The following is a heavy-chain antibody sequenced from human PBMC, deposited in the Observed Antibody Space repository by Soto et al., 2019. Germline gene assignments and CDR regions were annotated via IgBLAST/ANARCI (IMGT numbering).Heavy chain of an antibody. CDR1: GYTFTSYG. CDR3: ARGYSSSWYLNYYYYYMDV. CDR2: ISAYNGNT. Sequence: ASVKVSCKASGYTFTSYGISWVRQAPGQGLEWMAWISAYNGNTNYAQKLQGRVTMTTDTSTSTAYMELRSLRSDDTAVYYCARGYSSSWYLNYYYYYMDVWGKGTTVTXSS. J-gene: IGHJ6*03. D-gene: IGHD6-13*01. V-gene: IGHV1-18*01.